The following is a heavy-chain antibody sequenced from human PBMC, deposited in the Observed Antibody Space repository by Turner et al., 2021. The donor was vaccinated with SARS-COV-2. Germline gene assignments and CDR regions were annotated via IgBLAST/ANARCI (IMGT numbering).Heavy chain of an antibody. Sequence: EAQLVASGGGLGQPGGALSLSFSAAGFMFGAFCMGWVRQAPGKGLEWVANIKDDGSERYYADALRGRCTISRDKAKSSLYLQLDSLTVEDTALYFCARITKNYGQYYFDFWGQGALVTVSS. V-gene: IGHV3-7*03. CDR2: IKDDGSER. CDR3: ARITKNYGQYYFDF. D-gene: IGHD1-7*01. CDR1: GFMFGAFC. J-gene: IGHJ4*02.